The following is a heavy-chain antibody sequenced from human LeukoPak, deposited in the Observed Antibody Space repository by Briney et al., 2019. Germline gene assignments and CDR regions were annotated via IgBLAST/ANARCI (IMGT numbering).Heavy chain of an antibody. CDR1: GAPLSGYY. V-gene: IGHV4-34*01. D-gene: IGHD3-22*01. J-gene: IGHJ4*02. CDR2: IYHSGST. Sequence: PSETLSLTCAVYGAPLSGYYWSWVRQPPGKGLEWIGSIYHSGSTYYNPSLKSRVTISVDTSKNQFSLKLSSVTAADTAVYYCATGTYYYDSSGYYYPPDYWGQGTLVTVSS. CDR3: ATGTYYYDSSGYYYPPDY.